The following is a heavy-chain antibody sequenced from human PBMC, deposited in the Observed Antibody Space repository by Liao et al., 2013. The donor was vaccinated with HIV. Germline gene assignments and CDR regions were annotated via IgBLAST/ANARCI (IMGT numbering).Heavy chain of an antibody. V-gene: IGHV4-34*11. CDR3: ARRRTYYYDSSGYRAFDY. CDR1: GGSFSGYY. CDR2: IYYIGST. J-gene: IGHJ4*02. D-gene: IGHD3-22*01. Sequence: QVQLQQWGAGLLKPSETLSLTCAVYGGSFSGYYWSWIRQPPGKGLEWIGYIYYIGSTNYNPSLKSRVNISVDTSKNQFSLKLSSVTAADTAVYYCARRRTYYYDSSGYRAFDYWGQGTLVTVSS.